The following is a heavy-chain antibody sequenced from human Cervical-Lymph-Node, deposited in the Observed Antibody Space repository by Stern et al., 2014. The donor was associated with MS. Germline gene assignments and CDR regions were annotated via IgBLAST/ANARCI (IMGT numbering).Heavy chain of an antibody. CDR1: GFTFSSYA. D-gene: IGHD3-22*01. CDR2: ISGSGGST. CDR3: AKIELSYYYDSSGYYYFDY. V-gene: IGHV3-23*04. Sequence: EVQLVESGGGLVQPGGSLRLSCAASGFTFSSYAMSWVRQAPGKGLEWVSAISGSGGSTYYADSVKGRFTISRDNSKNTLYLQMNSLRAEDTAVYYCAKIELSYYYDSSGYYYFDYWGQGTLVTVSS. J-gene: IGHJ4*02.